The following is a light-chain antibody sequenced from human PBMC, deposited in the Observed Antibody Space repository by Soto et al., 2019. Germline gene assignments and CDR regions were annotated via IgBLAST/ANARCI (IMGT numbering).Light chain of an antibody. CDR2: GAS. V-gene: IGKV3-15*01. CDR1: QSLGSD. J-gene: IGKJ1*01. Sequence: EIVVTNSVGTLSLSPGDTATLSCRASQSLGSDLAWYQQKPGQAPRLLIFGASARPTGIPARISGSGSGTEFTLTISSLRSEDFAVYFCQQYYNWPRPFGQGTKV. CDR3: QQYYNWPRP.